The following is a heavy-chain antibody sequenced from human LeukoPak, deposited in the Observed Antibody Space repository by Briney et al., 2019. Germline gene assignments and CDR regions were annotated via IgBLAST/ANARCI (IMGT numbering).Heavy chain of an antibody. CDR2: IYYTGST. J-gene: IGHJ3*02. D-gene: IGHD1-1*01. CDR1: GGSITSHH. Sequence: SETLSLTCIVSGGSITSHHWSWIRQPPGKGLEWVGCIYYTGSTNYNSSLKSRATISVDTSKNRFSLKLSSVTAADTAVYYCATDRERAFDIWGQGTMVTVSS. CDR3: ATDRERAFDI. V-gene: IGHV4-59*11.